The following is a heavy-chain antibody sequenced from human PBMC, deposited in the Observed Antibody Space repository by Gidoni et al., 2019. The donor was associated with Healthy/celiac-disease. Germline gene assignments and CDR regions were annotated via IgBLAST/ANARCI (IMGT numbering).Heavy chain of an antibody. Sequence: EVQLVESGGGLVQPGGSLRLSCAASGFTVSSYARGWVRQAPGKGLEWVSAISGSGGSKYYADSVKGRFNNSRDNSKNTLYLQMNSLGAEDTAVYYCAKQGGGSYYYYYGMDVWGQGTTVTVSS. J-gene: IGHJ6*02. CDR3: AKQGGGSYYYYYGMDV. V-gene: IGHV3-23*04. CDR2: ISGSGGSK. CDR1: GFTVSSYA. D-gene: IGHD3-16*01.